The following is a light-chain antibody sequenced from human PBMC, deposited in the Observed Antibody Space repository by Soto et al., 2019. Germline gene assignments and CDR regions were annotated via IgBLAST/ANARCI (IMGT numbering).Light chain of an antibody. V-gene: IGKV3D-15*01. CDR2: GAT. Sequence: EIVLTHSPDTLAVSPCERATLSCSASQTVGSNLACYQQKPGPATRLLNDGATTRATGIPARFSGSGSGTEFTLTISSLQSEDFAVYYCEQYNNWPITFGQGTRLEIK. CDR1: QTVGSN. J-gene: IGKJ5*01. CDR3: EQYNNWPIT.